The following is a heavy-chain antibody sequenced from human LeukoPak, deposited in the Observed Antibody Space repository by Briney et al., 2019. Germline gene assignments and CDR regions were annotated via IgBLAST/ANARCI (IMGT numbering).Heavy chain of an antibody. CDR1: GFTISGHA. CDR3: VKDFCRGGNCPYPFFDS. J-gene: IGHJ4*02. Sequence: GGSLRLSCVASGFTISGHAMNWVRQARAKGLEWVSITVAGYSETHYADSVRGRFTISRDDSSNTLSLEMSSLRADDTGTYYCVKDFCRGGNCPYPFFDSWGQGTVVTVSS. D-gene: IGHD4-23*01. V-gene: IGHV3-23*01. CDR2: TVAGYSET.